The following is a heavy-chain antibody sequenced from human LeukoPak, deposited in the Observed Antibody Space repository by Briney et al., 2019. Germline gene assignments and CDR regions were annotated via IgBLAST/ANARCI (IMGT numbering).Heavy chain of an antibody. V-gene: IGHV1-18*01. D-gene: IGHD4/OR15-4a*01. Sequence: GASVNVSCKASGFNFNTFGIAWVRQAPGHGLEWMGFFSAYTGETNYAPRLQGRVTMTRDTSTNTAFLHLRSLRSDDTAVYYCARDIPESSAWCFWGQGTLVTVSS. CDR1: GFNFNTFG. CDR3: ARDIPESSAWCF. J-gene: IGHJ4*02. CDR2: FSAYTGET.